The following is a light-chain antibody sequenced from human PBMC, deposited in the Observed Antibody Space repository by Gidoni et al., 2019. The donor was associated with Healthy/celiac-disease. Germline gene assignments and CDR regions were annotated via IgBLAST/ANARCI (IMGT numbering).Light chain of an antibody. V-gene: IGKV3-20*01. Sequence: EIALTQSPGTLSLSPGERATLPCRASQSVSSSYLAWYQQKPGQAPRLLIYGASSRATGIPDRFRGSGSGTDFTLTISRLEPEDFAVYYCQQYGSSPYTFGQGTKLEIK. CDR1: QSVSSSY. J-gene: IGKJ2*01. CDR2: GAS. CDR3: QQYGSSPYT.